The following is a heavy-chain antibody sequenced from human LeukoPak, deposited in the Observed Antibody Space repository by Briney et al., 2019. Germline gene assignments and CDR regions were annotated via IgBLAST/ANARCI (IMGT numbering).Heavy chain of an antibody. V-gene: IGHV1-18*01. J-gene: IGHJ6*03. Sequence: ASVKVSCKASGYTFTSYGISWVRQAPGQGLEWMGWISAYNGITNYAQKLQGRVTMTTDTSTSTAYMELRSLRSDDTAVYYCARVSGVVVVVAATRYYYYYMDVWGKGTTVTVSS. CDR2: ISAYNGIT. D-gene: IGHD2-15*01. CDR3: ARVSGVVVVVAATRYYYYYMDV. CDR1: GYTFTSYG.